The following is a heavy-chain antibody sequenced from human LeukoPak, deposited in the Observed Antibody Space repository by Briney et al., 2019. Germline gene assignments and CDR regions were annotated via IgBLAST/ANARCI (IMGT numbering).Heavy chain of an antibody. D-gene: IGHD3-22*01. V-gene: IGHV3-66*03. CDR1: GFTVSSNS. CDR3: AKDGDDSSGYYPYYFDY. J-gene: IGHJ4*02. CDR2: IYSDNT. Sequence: GGSLRLSCTVSGFTVSSNSMSWVRQAPGKGLEWVSFIYSDNTHYSDSVKGRFTISRDNSKNTLYLQMNSLRAEDTAVYYCAKDGDDSSGYYPYYFDYWGQGTLVTVSS.